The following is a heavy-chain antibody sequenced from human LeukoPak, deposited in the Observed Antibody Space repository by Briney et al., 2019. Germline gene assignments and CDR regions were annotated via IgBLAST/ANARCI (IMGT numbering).Heavy chain of an antibody. CDR3: AKVTYGSGTYGAFDY. Sequence: GGSLRLSCAASGFTVSSNYMSWVRQAPGKGLEWVSVIYAGGSTYYADSVKGRFTISRDNSKNTLYLQMNSLRAEDTAVYYCAKVTYGSGTYGAFDYWGQGTLVTVSS. CDR1: GFTVSSNY. J-gene: IGHJ4*02. D-gene: IGHD3-10*01. CDR2: IYAGGST. V-gene: IGHV3-66*01.